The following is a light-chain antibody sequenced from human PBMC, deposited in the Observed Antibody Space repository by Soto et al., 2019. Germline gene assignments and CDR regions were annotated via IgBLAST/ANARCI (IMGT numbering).Light chain of an antibody. Sequence: QSALTQPASVSGSPGQSITISCTGTNSDVGTYKLVSWYQQHPGKAPKLMIYEASKRPSGVSNRFSGSKSGNTASLTISGLQSEDEADYYCCSYAGSSFVVFGGGTKLTVL. CDR1: NSDVGTYKL. V-gene: IGLV2-23*01. J-gene: IGLJ2*01. CDR2: EAS. CDR3: CSYAGSSFVV.